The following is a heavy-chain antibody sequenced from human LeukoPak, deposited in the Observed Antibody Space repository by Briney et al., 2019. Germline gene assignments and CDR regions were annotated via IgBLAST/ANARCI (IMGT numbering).Heavy chain of an antibody. J-gene: IGHJ3*01. CDR1: GFTFSSYS. CDR3: AREMNIVLMVSSRRFEQAD. V-gene: IGHV3-48*01. D-gene: IGHD2-8*01. Sequence: LAGGSLRLSCAASGFTFSSYSMNWVRQAPGKGLEWVSYISSSSSTIYYADSVKGRFTISRDNAKNSLYLQMNSLRAEDTAVYYCAREMNIVLMVSSRRFEQADWGQGTMVTVSS. CDR2: ISSSSSTI.